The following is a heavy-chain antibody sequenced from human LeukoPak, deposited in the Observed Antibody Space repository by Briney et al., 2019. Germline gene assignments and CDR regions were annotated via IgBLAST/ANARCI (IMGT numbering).Heavy chain of an antibody. V-gene: IGHV4-4*02. CDR2: IYHSGST. D-gene: IGHD5-12*01. J-gene: IGHJ4*02. CDR1: GGSISSSNW. CDR3: ARGSVATNKGLLFDY. Sequence: SETLSLTCAVSGGSISSSNWWSWVRQPPGKGLEWIGEIYHSGSTNYNPSLKSRVTISVDKSKNQFSLKLSSVTAADTAVYYCARGSVATNKGLLFDYWGQGTLVTVSS.